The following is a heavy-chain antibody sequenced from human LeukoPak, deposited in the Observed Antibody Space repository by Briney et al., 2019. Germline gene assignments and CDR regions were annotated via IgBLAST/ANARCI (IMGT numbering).Heavy chain of an antibody. CDR1: GDSVSSNRAA. V-gene: IGHV6-1*01. Sequence: SQTLSLTCDISGDSVSSNRAAWNWIRPSPSRGLEWLGRTYYRTKWYDDYAVSVKSRITISPDTSKNQFSMLLNSVTPDDTAVYYCARGGSDFTVSLFDSWGQGILVTVSS. J-gene: IGHJ4*02. CDR2: TYYRTKWYD. CDR3: ARGGSDFTVSLFDS. D-gene: IGHD3-10*01.